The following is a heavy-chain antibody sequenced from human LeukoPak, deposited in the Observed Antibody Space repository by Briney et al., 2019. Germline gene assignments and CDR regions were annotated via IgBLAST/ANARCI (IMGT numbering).Heavy chain of an antibody. CDR2: ISYTVTS. CDR1: GGSISTYY. CDR3: ARLQWLTGWYFDL. V-gene: IGHV4-59*08. D-gene: IGHD6-19*01. J-gene: IGHJ2*01. Sequence: SETLSLTCTVSGGSISTYYWSWIRQPPGKGLEWIGYISYTVTSNYNPSLKSRVTISVDTSKNQFSLKLSSVTAADTAVYYCARLQWLTGWYFDLWGRGTLVTVSS.